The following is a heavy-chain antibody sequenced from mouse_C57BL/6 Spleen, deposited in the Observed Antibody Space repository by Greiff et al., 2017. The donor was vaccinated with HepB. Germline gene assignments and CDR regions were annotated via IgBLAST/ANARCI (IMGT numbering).Heavy chain of an antibody. D-gene: IGHD1-1*02. CDR1: GFNIKDDY. CDR3: TTPYYEGAMDY. J-gene: IGHJ4*01. Sequence: EVKLQQSGAELVRPGASVKLSCTASGFNIKDDYMHWVKQRPEQGLEWIGWIDPENGDTEYASKFQGKATITADTSSNTAYLQLSSLTSEDTAVYYCTTPYYEGAMDYWGQGTSVTVSS. CDR2: IDPENGDT. V-gene: IGHV14-4*01.